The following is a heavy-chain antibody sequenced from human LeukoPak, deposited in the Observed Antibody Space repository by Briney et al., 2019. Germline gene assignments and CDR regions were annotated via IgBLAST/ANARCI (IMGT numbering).Heavy chain of an antibody. J-gene: IGHJ4*02. CDR1: GFTLSSHS. CDR2: ISSSSSTI. Sequence: GGSLRLSCAASGFTLSSHSMNWVCQAPGKGLEWVSYISSSSSTIYYADSVKGRFTISRDNAKNSLYLQMNSLRAEDTAVYYCARGAYYYEDWGQGTLVTVSS. V-gene: IGHV3-48*01. D-gene: IGHD3-22*01. CDR3: ARGAYYYED.